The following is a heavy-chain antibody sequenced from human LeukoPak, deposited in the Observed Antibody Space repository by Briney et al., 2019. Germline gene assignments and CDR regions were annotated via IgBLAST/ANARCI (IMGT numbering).Heavy chain of an antibody. CDR1: GFTFSSYG. CDR2: ISYDGSNK. J-gene: IGHJ5*02. Sequence: GGSLRLSCAASGFTFSSYGMHWVRQAPGKGLEWVAVISYDGSNKYYADSVKGRFTISRDNSKNTLYLQMNSLRAEDTAVYYCARLRRGFEWELPWGQGTLVTVSS. V-gene: IGHV3-30*03. CDR3: ARLRRGFEWELP. D-gene: IGHD1-26*01.